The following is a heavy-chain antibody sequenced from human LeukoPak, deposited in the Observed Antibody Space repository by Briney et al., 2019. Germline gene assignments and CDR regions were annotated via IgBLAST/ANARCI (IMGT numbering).Heavy chain of an antibody. V-gene: IGHV1-2*02. Sequence: GASVKVSCKASGYTFTGYYMHWVRQAPGQGLEWMGWINPNSGGTSYAQKFQGRVTMTRDTSISTAYMELSRLRSDDTAVYYCARGIYDSSGYFDYWGQGTLVTVSS. CDR3: ARGIYDSSGYFDY. CDR2: INPNSGGT. CDR1: GYTFTGYY. J-gene: IGHJ4*02. D-gene: IGHD3-22*01.